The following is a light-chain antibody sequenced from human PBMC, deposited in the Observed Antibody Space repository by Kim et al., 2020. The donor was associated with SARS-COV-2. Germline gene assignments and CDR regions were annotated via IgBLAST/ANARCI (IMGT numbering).Light chain of an antibody. CDR3: QQYNDWPVT. CDR1: QSVNSN. J-gene: IGKJ4*01. CDR2: GAF. V-gene: IGKV3-15*01. Sequence: VSPGETATLSCRASQSVNSNLAWYQQKPGQAPRLLISGAFTRATGFPARFSGSGSGTEFTLTISSLQSEDFAVYYCQQYNDWPVTFGGGTKVDIK.